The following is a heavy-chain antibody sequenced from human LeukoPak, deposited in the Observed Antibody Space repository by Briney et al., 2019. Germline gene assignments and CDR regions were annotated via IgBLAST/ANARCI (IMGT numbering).Heavy chain of an antibody. Sequence: SETLSLTCTVSGGSISSSSYYWGWIRQPPGKGLEWIGYINYIGSTNYNPSLKSRVTISVDTSKNQFSLKLSSVTAADTAVYYCARAVVVAANNWFDPWGQGTLVTVSS. CDR3: ARAVVVAANNWFDP. D-gene: IGHD2-15*01. J-gene: IGHJ5*02. CDR2: INYIGST. CDR1: GGSISSSSYY. V-gene: IGHV4-61*05.